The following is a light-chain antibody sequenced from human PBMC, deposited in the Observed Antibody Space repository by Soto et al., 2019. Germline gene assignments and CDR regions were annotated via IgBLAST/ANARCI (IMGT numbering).Light chain of an antibody. CDR3: CSYAASSTFYV. V-gene: IGLV2-23*03. CDR2: EGS. Sequence: ALTQPASVSGSPGQSITISCTGTSSDVGSYNLVSWYQQHPGKAPKLMIYEGSKRPSGISDRFSGSKSGNTASLTISGLQAEDEADYYCCSYAASSTFYVFGTGTKGTVL. J-gene: IGLJ1*01. CDR1: SSDVGSYNL.